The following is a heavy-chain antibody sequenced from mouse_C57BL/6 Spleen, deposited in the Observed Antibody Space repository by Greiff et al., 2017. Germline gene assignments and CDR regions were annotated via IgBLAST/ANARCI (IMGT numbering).Heavy chain of an antibody. D-gene: IGHD2-1*01. CDR1: GYTFPSYW. J-gene: IGHJ3*01. CDR3: AREGIYYGNSFAY. Sequence: QVQLQQPGAELVKPGASVKMSCKASGYTFPSYWITWVKQRPGQGLEWIGDIYPGSGSTNYNEKFKSKATLTVDTSSSTAYMQLSSLTSEDSAVYYCAREGIYYGNSFAYWGQGTLVTVSA. CDR2: IYPGSGST. V-gene: IGHV1-55*01.